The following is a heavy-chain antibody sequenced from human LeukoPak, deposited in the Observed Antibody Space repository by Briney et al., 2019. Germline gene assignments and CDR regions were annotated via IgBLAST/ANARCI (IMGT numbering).Heavy chain of an antibody. V-gene: IGHV3-23*01. D-gene: IGHD1-26*01. CDR1: GFTFSSYA. CDR3: AKAPYGGSRRGGTDAFDI. Sequence: PGGSLRLSCAASGFTFSSYAMSWVRQAPGKGLEWVSAISGSGGSTYYADSVKGRFTISRDNSKNTLYLQMNSLRAEDTAVYYCAKAPYGGSRRGGTDAFDIWGQGKMVTVFS. CDR2: ISGSGGST. J-gene: IGHJ3*02.